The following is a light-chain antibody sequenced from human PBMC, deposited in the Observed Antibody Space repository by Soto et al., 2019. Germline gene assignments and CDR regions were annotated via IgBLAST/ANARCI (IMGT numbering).Light chain of an antibody. J-gene: IGKJ4*01. CDR3: QQDDSDPLT. Sequence: AIRMTQSPSSFSASTGDRVTIPCRASQGISSYLAWYQQKPGKAPKLLIYAASTLQSGVPSRFSGSGSGTDFTLTISCLQSEEFATYYCQQDDSDPLTCGGGTKVEIK. CDR1: QGISSY. V-gene: IGKV1-8*01. CDR2: AAS.